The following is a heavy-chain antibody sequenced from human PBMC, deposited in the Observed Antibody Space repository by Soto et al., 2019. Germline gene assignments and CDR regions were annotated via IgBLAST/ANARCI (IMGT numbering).Heavy chain of an antibody. J-gene: IGHJ4*02. CDR3: ARDRLRRSVDY. Sequence: QVQLVQSGAEVKKPGASVKVSCKASGYTFTSYYMHWVRQAPGQGLEWMRIINPSGGSTSYAQKFQGRVTMTRDTSTSTVYMELSSLRSEDTAVDYCARDRLRRSVDYCGQGTLVTVSS. V-gene: IGHV1-46*03. D-gene: IGHD4-17*01. CDR1: GYTFTSYY. CDR2: INPSGGST.